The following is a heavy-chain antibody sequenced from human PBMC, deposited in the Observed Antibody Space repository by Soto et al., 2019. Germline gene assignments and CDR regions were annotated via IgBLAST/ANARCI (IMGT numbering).Heavy chain of an antibody. CDR1: GFTFSSYG. V-gene: IGHV3-30*03. D-gene: IGHD5-12*01. J-gene: IGHJ4*02. CDR3: AMGPGWIGVATTSFDY. Sequence: GGSVRLSCAASGFTFSSYGMHWVRQAPGKGLEWVAVISYDGSNKYYADSVKGRFTISRDNSKNTLYLQMNSLRAEDTAVYYCAMGPGWIGVATTSFDYWGQGTLVTVSS. CDR2: ISYDGSNK.